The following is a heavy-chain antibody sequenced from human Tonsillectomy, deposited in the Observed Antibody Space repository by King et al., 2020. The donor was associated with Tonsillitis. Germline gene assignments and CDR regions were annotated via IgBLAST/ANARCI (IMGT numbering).Heavy chain of an antibody. V-gene: IGHV3-48*03. CDR1: GITFSSYE. CDR2: ISSSGSTI. CDR3: AREGYDFWSGYYMAFDI. D-gene: IGHD3-3*01. J-gene: IGHJ3*02. Sequence: VQLVESGGGLVQPGGSLRLSCAASGITFSSYEMNWVRQVPGKGLEWVSYISSSGSTIYYADFVKGRFTISRDNAKNSLDLQMNSLRAEDTAVYYCAREGYDFWSGYYMAFDIWGQGTMVTVSS.